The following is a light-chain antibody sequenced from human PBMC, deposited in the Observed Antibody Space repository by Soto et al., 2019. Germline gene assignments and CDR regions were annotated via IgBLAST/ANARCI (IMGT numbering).Light chain of an antibody. CDR1: QSVGDS. V-gene: IGKV1-5*03. CDR2: RAS. CDR3: QQYQTYPWT. Sequence: DIQMTQSPSTLSASVGDRVTITCRASQSVGDSLVWHQQKPGKAPKLLIYRASSLESGVPSTFSGCGSGTEFTLTISSLQPDDFATYYCQQYQTYPWTFGQGTKVEV. J-gene: IGKJ1*01.